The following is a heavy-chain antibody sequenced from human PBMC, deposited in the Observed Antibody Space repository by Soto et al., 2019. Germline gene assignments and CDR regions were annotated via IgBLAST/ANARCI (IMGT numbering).Heavy chain of an antibody. Sequence: SETVSLTCTVSGGSISTYYWTWIRQPPGKGLEWIGYISYSGSTNYNPSPKSRLTISLNTSKKHFSLKLSSVTAADTAVYYCARGTRATQYYYYFYGMDVWGQGTTVTVSS. V-gene: IGHV4-59*01. CDR3: ARGTRATQYYYYFYGMDV. CDR1: GGSISTYY. J-gene: IGHJ6*02. CDR2: ISYSGST.